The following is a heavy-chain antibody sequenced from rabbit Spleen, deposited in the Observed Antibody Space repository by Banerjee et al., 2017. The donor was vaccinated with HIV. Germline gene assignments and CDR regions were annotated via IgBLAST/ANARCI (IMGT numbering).Heavy chain of an antibody. CDR1: GFDLNNYYY. J-gene: IGHJ4*01. D-gene: IGHD2-1*01. CDR3: VRDQAGDADYGPYYLNL. CDR2: IYGGGSGNT. V-gene: IGHV1S40*01. Sequence: QSLEESGGGLVKPEGSLTLTCKTSGFDLNNYYYMCWVRQAPGKGLEWIACIYGGGSGNTYYANWVNGRFTISSHNAQNTLYLQLSSLTAADTATYFCVRDQAGDADYGPYYLNLWGPGTLVTVS.